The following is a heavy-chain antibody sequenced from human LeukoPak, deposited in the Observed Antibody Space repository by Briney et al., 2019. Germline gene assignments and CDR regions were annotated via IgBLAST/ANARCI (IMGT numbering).Heavy chain of an antibody. V-gene: IGHV4-34*01. Sequence: NPSETLSLTCAVYGGSFSGYYWSWIRQPPGKGLEWIGEINHSGSTNYNPSLKSRVTISVDTPKNQFSLKLSSVTAADTAVYYCARPVGYSYGRYYYYGMDVWGQGTTVTVSS. CDR2: INHSGST. CDR1: GGSFSGYY. D-gene: IGHD5-18*01. J-gene: IGHJ6*02. CDR3: ARPVGYSYGRYYYYGMDV.